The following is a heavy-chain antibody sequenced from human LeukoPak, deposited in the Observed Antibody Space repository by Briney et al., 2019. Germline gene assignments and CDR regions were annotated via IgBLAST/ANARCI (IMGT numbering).Heavy chain of an antibody. D-gene: IGHD3-10*01. CDR3: ARLGRWFGEGFDP. CDR1: NGSISRSYYY. CDR2: VYYSGST. J-gene: IGHJ5*02. V-gene: IGHV4-39*01. Sequence: PSETLSLTCTVSNGSISRSYYYWGWIRQLPGKGLEWVGSVYYSGSTYYNPSLKSRVTISVDTSKNQFSLKLSSVTAADTAVYYCARLGRWFGEGFDPWGQGTLVTVSS.